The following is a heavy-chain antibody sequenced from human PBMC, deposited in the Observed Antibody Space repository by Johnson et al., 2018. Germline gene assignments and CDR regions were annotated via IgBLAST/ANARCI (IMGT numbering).Heavy chain of an antibody. D-gene: IGHD3-10*01. J-gene: IGHJ6*02. CDR2: IWFDGNNK. CDR1: GFTFSNYG. CDR3: ARTHGSGRVRSNNGMDV. Sequence: VQLVETGGGVVPPGRTLRLSCAASGFTFSNYGMHWVRQAPGKGLEWVALIWFDGNNKYYGESVKGRFTVSRDNSQNTLYLKMNSLRAEDTAVYYCARTHGSGRVRSNNGMDVWGQGTPVTVSS. V-gene: IGHV3-33*01.